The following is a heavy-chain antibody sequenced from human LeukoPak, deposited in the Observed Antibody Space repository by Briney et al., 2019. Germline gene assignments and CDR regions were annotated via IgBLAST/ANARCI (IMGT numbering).Heavy chain of an antibody. CDR2: ISSSSSYI. CDR3: ARSPNGRGYSYGAIDY. Sequence: GGSLRLSCAASGFTFSSYSMNWVRQAPGKGLEWVSSISSSSSYIYYADSVKGGFTISRDNAKNSLYLQMNSLRAEDTAVYYCARSPNGRGYSYGAIDYWGQGTLVTVSS. D-gene: IGHD5-18*01. J-gene: IGHJ4*02. CDR1: GFTFSSYS. V-gene: IGHV3-21*01.